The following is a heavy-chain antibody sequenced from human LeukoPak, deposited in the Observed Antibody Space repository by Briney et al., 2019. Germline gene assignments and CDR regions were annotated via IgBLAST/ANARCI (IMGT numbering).Heavy chain of an antibody. J-gene: IGHJ4*02. Sequence: SETLSLTCTVSGGSISSSSYYWGWIRQPPGKGLEWIGSIYYSGSTYYNPSLKSRVTISVDTSKNQFSLKLSSVPAADTAVYYCAGLDYDSSGYYQICYFDYWGQGTLVTVSS. CDR3: AGLDYDSSGYYQICYFDY. D-gene: IGHD3-22*01. CDR2: IYYSGST. CDR1: GGSISSSSYY. V-gene: IGHV4-39*01.